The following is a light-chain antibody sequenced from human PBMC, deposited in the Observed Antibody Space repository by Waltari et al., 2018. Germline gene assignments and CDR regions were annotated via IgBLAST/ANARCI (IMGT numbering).Light chain of an antibody. Sequence: DFQLTQSPSFLSASVGYRVTITCRASQGIGRHLAWYQQKPGEAPKLLIYDVSTLQSGVPSRFSGSGFGTEFTLTISSLQPEDSATYYCQKLDNYPPPTFGQGTRLEI. CDR1: QGIGRH. J-gene: IGKJ5*01. CDR3: QKLDNYPPPT. CDR2: DVS. V-gene: IGKV1-9*01.